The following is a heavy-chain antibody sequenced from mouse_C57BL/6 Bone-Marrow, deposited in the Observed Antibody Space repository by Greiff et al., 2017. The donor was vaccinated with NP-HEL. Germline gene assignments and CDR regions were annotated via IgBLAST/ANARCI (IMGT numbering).Heavy chain of an antibody. CDR2: FYPGSGSI. CDR1: GYTFTEYT. V-gene: IGHV1-62-2*01. CDR3: ARHAFYYSNYHVPWFAY. J-gene: IGHJ3*01. D-gene: IGHD2-5*01. Sequence: QVQLQQSGAELVKPGASVKLSCKASGYTFTEYTIHWVKQRSGQGLEWIGWFYPGSGSIKYNEKFKDKATLTADKSSSTAYMELSRLTSEDSAVYFCARHAFYYSNYHVPWFAYWGQGTLVTVSA.